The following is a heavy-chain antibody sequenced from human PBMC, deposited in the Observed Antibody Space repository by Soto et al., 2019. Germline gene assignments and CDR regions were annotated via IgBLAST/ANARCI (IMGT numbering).Heavy chain of an antibody. CDR2: IIGTDGST. V-gene: IGHV3-23*01. Sequence: GGSLRLSCAASGFTFSTFYMSWVRQAPGKGLEWVSVIIGTDGSTYYADSVRGRFTISRDNSKNTLFLLMNSLRAEDTAVYFCAKGAWLDYWGQGTPVTVS. CDR1: GFTFSTFY. CDR3: AKGAWLDY. J-gene: IGHJ4*02.